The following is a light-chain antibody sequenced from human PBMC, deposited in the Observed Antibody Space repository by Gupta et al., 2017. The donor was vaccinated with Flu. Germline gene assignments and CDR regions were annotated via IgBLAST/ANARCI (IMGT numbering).Light chain of an antibody. CDR3: DEGDDSRSGTNWV. CDR1: SSNIGSNS. Sequence: QSVLTQPPSASGTPGQRVTISCSGSSSNIGSNSVYWYQQLPGTAPNLLIFRNNQRTEGGPDPGCGSSSGTSAAVAISGLRAEEEAEDYCDEGDDSRSGTNWVFGGGTKLTVL. CDR2: RNN. J-gene: IGLJ3*02. V-gene: IGLV1-47*01.